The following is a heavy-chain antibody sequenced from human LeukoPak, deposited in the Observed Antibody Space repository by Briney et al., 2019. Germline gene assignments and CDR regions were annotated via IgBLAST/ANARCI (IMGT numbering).Heavy chain of an antibody. CDR1: GYSFTSYW. CDR3: ATPYPREYCSSTTCYFNY. D-gene: IGHD2-2*01. CDR2: IYPGDSDT. V-gene: IGHV5-51*01. J-gene: IGHJ4*02. Sequence: GESLKISCKGSGYSFTSYWIGWARQMPGKGLEWMGIIYPGDSDTRYSPSFQGQVTISANKSISTAYLQWSSLKASDTAMYYCATPYPREYCSSTTCYFNYWGQGTLVTVSS.